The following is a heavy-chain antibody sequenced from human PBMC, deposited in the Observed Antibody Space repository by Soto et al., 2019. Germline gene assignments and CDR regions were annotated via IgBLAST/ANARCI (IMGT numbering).Heavy chain of an antibody. CDR1: GGSISSGGYY. V-gene: IGHV4-31*03. J-gene: IGHJ1*01. Sequence: PSETLSLTCTVSGGSISSGGYYWSWIRQHPGKGLEWIGYIYYSGSTYYNPSLKSRVTISVDTSKNQFSLKLSSVTAADTAVYYCASAVAATPYYFQHWGQGTLVTVSS. CDR3: ASAVAATPYYFQH. CDR2: IYYSGST. D-gene: IGHD2-15*01.